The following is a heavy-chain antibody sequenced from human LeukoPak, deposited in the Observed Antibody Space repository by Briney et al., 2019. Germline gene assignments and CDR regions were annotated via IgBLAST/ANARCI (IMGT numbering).Heavy chain of an antibody. Sequence: GGSLRLSCAASGFTFSSYSMNWVRQAPGKGLEWVSAISGSASSTYYADSVKGRFTISRDNSKNTLYLQMNSLRAEDTAVYYCARSRGYDYVWGSYPYYWGQGTLVTVSS. V-gene: IGHV3-23*01. CDR2: ISGSASST. CDR3: ARSRGYDYVWGSYPYY. CDR1: GFTFSSYS. D-gene: IGHD3-16*02. J-gene: IGHJ4*02.